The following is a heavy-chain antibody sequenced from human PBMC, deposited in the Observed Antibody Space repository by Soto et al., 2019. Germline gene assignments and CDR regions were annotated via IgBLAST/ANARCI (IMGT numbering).Heavy chain of an antibody. Sequence: VQLGESGGGLVQPGGSLRLSCAASGFTFSNYAMSWVRQAPGKGLEWVSGMSNSGSRTYYADSVKGRFIISRDNSKNTLYLQMNSLRPEDTAVYYCVKAYFDILTGYFGDYWGQGTLVSVSS. CDR3: VKAYFDILTGYFGDY. D-gene: IGHD3-9*01. J-gene: IGHJ4*02. CDR1: GFTFSNYA. V-gene: IGHV3-23*04. CDR2: MSNSGSRT.